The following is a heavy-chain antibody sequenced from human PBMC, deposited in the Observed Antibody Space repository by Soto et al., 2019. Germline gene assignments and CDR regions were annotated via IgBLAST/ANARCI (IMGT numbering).Heavy chain of an antibody. D-gene: IGHD3-22*01. J-gene: IGHJ4*02. CDR2: ISYDGSNK. Sequence: QVQLVESGGGVVQPGRSLRLSCAASGFTFSSYAMHWVRQAPGKGLEWVAVISYDGSNKYYADSVKGRFTISRDNSKNTLYLQMNSLRAEDTAVHYCARAYYYDSSGYYYVNDYWGQGTLVTVSS. CDR1: GFTFSSYA. CDR3: ARAYYYDSSGYYYVNDY. V-gene: IGHV3-30-3*01.